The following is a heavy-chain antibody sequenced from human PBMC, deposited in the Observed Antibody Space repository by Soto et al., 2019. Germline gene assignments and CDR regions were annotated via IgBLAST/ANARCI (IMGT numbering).Heavy chain of an antibody. CDR1: GGTLSSYS. V-gene: IGHV1-69*08. CDR2: IITFVGTA. J-gene: IGHJ6*03. Sequence: QVQLVKSGPEVKKPGSSVKVSCKTSGGTLSSYSISWVRQAPGQGLEWVGRIITFVGTANVAQQFQGRVTIKADRSPDTSYMGLRRLTSDDTLVYYCARVTGGQVSGGNYMDVWGTGTTVTVSS. CDR3: ARVTGGQVSGGNYMDV. D-gene: IGHD2-8*02.